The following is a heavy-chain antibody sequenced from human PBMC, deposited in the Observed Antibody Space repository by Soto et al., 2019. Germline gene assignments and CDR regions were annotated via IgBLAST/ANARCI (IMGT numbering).Heavy chain of an antibody. CDR2: ISSSSSYT. J-gene: IGHJ6*02. CDR1: GFTFSDYY. D-gene: IGHD3-10*01. V-gene: IGHV3-11*06. Sequence: AGGSLRLSCAASGFTFSDYYMSWIRQAPGKGLEWVSYISSSSSYTNYADSVKGRFTISRDNAKNSLYLQMNSLRAEDTAVYYCARSKIYGSGSYSYGMDVWGQGTTVTVSS. CDR3: ARSKIYGSGSYSYGMDV.